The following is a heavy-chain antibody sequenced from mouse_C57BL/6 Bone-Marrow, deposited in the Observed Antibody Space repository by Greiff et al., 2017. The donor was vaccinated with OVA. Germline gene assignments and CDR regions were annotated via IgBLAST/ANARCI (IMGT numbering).Heavy chain of an antibody. D-gene: IGHD1-1*01. CDR3: ASERNYYEEWYFDV. Sequence: QVQLKESGAELVRPGALVKLSCKASGFTFTSYGISWVKQRTGQGLEWIGEIYPRSGNTYYNEKFKGKATMTADKSSSKAYMELRLLISKDSAVYVCASERNYYEEWYFDVWGTGTTVTVSS. CDR2: IYPRSGNT. J-gene: IGHJ1*03. CDR1: GFTFTSYG. V-gene: IGHV1-81*01.